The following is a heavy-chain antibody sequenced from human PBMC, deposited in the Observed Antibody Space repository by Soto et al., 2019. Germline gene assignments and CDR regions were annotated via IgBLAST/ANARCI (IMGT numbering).Heavy chain of an antibody. Sequence: PGGSLRLSCAASGFTFSSYAMSWVRQAPGKGLEWVSAISGSGGSTYYADSVKGRFTISRDNSKNTLYLQMNSLRAEDTAVYYCAGVTYYDFWSGYFPPYYYGMDVWGQGTTVTVSS. CDR2: ISGSGGST. CDR1: GFTFSSYA. V-gene: IGHV3-23*01. J-gene: IGHJ6*02. CDR3: AGVTYYDFWSGYFPPYYYGMDV. D-gene: IGHD3-3*01.